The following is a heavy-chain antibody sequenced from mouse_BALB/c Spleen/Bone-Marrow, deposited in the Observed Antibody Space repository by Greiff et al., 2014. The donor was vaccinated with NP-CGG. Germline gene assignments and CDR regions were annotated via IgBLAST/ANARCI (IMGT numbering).Heavy chain of an antibody. CDR1: GYTFTSYW. CDR3: THDYDYYAMNY. J-gene: IGHJ4*01. Sequence: VQLQQSGTVLARPGASVKMSCKASGYTFTSYWMHWVKQRPGQGLEWIGAIYPGNSDTSYNQKFKGKAKLTAVTSTSTAYMELSSLTNEDSAVYYCTHDYDYYAMNYWGQGTSATVSS. CDR2: IYPGNSDT. V-gene: IGHV1-5*01. D-gene: IGHD2-4*01.